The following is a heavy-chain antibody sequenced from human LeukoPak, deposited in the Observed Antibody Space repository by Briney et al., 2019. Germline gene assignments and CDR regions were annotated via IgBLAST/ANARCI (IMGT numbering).Heavy chain of an antibody. Sequence: GGSLRLSCAASGFTFSSYGLNWVRQAPGKGLEWVSTISSGGHIYYEDSVKGRFTISRDSAKNSLYLRMNSLRAEDTAVYYCARDQDGGKYYYESSGYSHWGQGILVTVSS. V-gene: IGHV3-21*01. J-gene: IGHJ4*02. D-gene: IGHD3-22*01. CDR1: GFTFSSYG. CDR3: ARDQDGGKYYYESSGYSH. CDR2: ISSGGHI.